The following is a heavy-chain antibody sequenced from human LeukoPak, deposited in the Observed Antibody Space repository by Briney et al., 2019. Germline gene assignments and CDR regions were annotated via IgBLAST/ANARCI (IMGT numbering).Heavy chain of an antibody. D-gene: IGHD2-15*01. CDR1: GYTFTSYD. CDR3: ARAGGYCGRISCPYYFDY. J-gene: IGHJ4*02. Sequence: GASVKVSCKASGYTFTSYDINGVRQATGQGLEWMGWMNPNSGNTGYAQKFQGRVTMTRNTSISTAYMELSSLRSEHTAVYYCARAGGYCGRISCPYYFDYWGQGSLVAVSS. CDR2: MNPNSGNT. V-gene: IGHV1-8*01.